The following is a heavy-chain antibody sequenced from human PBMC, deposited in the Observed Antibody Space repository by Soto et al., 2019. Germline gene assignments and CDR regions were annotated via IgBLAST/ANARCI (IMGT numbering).Heavy chain of an antibody. CDR2: ISGSSGNI. J-gene: IGHJ6*03. V-gene: IGHV3-11*01. D-gene: IGHD5-12*01. CDR3: ARDRYSGSDAYMDV. Sequence: GGSLRLSCAASGFTFSDYYMSWTRQAPGKGLEWVAYISGSSGNIYYADSVKGRFTISRDNAKNSLYLQMNSLRADDTAVYYCARDRYSGSDAYMDVWGNGTTVTVSS. CDR1: GFTFSDYY.